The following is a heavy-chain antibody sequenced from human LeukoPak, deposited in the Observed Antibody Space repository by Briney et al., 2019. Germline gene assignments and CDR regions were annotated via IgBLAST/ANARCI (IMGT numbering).Heavy chain of an antibody. D-gene: IGHD5-18*01. CDR3: ARDSGYSYGLDY. CDR2: ITIYNGNT. Sequence: ASVKVSCKASGYTFSSYGISWVRQAPGQGLEWMGCITIYNGNTNYAQKFQGRVTMTTDTSTTTAYMELRSLRSDDTAVYYCARDSGYSYGLDYWGQGTLVTVSS. J-gene: IGHJ4*02. V-gene: IGHV1-18*01. CDR1: GYTFSSYG.